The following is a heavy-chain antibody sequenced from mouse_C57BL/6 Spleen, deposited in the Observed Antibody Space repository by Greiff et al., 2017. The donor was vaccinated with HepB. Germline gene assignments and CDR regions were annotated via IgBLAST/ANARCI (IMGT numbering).Heavy chain of an antibody. V-gene: IGHV5-4*01. CDR2: ISDGGSYT. D-gene: IGHD2-3*01. J-gene: IGHJ2*01. CDR1: GFTFSSYA. Sequence: DVQLVESGGGLVKPGGSLKLSCAASGFTFSSYAMSWVRQTPEKRLEWVATISDGGSYTYYPDNVKGRFTISRDNAKNNLYLQMSHLKSEDTAKYYCAREGDDGYYVGYFDYWGQGTTLTVSS. CDR3: AREGDDGYYVGYFDY.